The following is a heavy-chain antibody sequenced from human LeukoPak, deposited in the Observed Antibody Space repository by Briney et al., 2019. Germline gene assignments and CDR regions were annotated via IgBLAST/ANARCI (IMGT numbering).Heavy chain of an antibody. CDR1: GGSISSYY. Sequence: SETLSLTCTVSGGSISSYYWSWIRQPPGKGLEWIGYIYYSGSTNYNPSLKSRVTISVDTSKNQFSLKLSSVTAADTAVYYCARSYYYDSSDLRGAFDIWGQGTMVTVSS. J-gene: IGHJ3*02. CDR3: ARSYYYDSSDLRGAFDI. V-gene: IGHV4-59*01. D-gene: IGHD3-22*01. CDR2: IYYSGST.